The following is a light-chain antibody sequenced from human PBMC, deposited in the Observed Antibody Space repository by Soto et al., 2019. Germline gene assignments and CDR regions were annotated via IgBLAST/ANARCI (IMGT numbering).Light chain of an antibody. Sequence: QSALTQPASVCGSPSQSITISCTGTSGDIGSYNRVSWYQQHPGKAPKLIIYEVTDRPSGVSNRFSGSKSGNTASLTIYWLQAEDEAEYYCSSYTNINTRACVFGTGTKVTVL. CDR2: EVT. CDR1: SGDIGSYNR. V-gene: IGLV2-14*01. J-gene: IGLJ1*01. CDR3: SSYTNINTRACV.